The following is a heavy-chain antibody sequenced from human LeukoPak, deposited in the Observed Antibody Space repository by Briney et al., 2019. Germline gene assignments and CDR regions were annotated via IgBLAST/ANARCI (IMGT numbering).Heavy chain of an antibody. CDR3: AINRDGYKDWFDP. J-gene: IGHJ5*02. CDR2: INHSGST. V-gene: IGHV4-34*01. D-gene: IGHD5-24*01. CDR1: GGSFSGYY. Sequence: PSETLSLTCAVYGGSFSGYYWSWIRQPPGKGLEWIGEINHSGSTNYNPSLKSRVTISVDTSKNQFSLKLSSVTAADTAVYYCAINRDGYKDWFDPWGQGTLVTVSS.